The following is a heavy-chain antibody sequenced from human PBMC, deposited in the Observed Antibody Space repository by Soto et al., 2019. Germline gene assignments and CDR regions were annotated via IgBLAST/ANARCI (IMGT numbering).Heavy chain of an antibody. V-gene: IGHV3-23*01. CDR2: ITTSGGNT. CDR1: GFTFSIYA. CDR3: AGRYCTNGVCYTNYYYYIDV. J-gene: IGHJ6*03. D-gene: IGHD2-8*01. Sequence: GGSLRLSCAASGFTFSIYAMSWVCQAPGKGLEWVSTITTSGGNTYYADSVQGRFTISRDNSKNTLYLQMNSLRAEDTAVYYCAGRYCTNGVCYTNYYYYIDVWGKGTTVTVSS.